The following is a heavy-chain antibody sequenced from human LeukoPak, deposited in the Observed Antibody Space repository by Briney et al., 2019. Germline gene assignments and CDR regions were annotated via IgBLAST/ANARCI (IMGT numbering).Heavy chain of an antibody. D-gene: IGHD6-19*01. CDR3: ARAPYSSGGSTNYYYYYMDV. V-gene: IGHV1-69*01. CDR2: IIPIFGTA. J-gene: IGHJ6*03. Sequence: GSSVKVSCKASGGTFSSYAISWVRQAPGQGLEWMGGIIPIFGTANYAQKFQGRVTITADESTSTAYMELSSLRSEDTALYYCARAPYSSGGSTNYYYYYMDVWGKGTTVTVSS. CDR1: GGTFSSYA.